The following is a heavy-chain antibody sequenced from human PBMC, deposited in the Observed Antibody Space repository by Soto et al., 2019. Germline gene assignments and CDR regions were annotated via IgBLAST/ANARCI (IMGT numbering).Heavy chain of an antibody. V-gene: IGHV3-21*01. CDR1: GFTLSSYS. CDR3: ARAPGGVIVFGSWSYFDS. D-gene: IGHD3-10*01. Sequence: GGSLRLSCAASGFTLSSYSMNWVRQAPGKGLEWVSSISSSSGYIYYADSVKGRFTISRDNAKNSLYLQMNSLRAEDTAVYYCARAPGGVIVFGSWSYFDSWGQGTLVTVSS. CDR2: ISSSSGYI. J-gene: IGHJ4*02.